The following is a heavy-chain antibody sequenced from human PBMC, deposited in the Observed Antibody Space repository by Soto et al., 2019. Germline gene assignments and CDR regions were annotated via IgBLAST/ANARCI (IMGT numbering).Heavy chain of an antibody. J-gene: IGHJ6*02. CDR2: ISSSSSYI. V-gene: IGHV3-21*01. CDR1: GFTFSSYS. Sequence: PGGSLRLSCAASGFTFSSYSMNWVRQAPGKGLEWVSSISSSSSYIYYADSVKGRFTISRDNTKNSLYLQMNSLRAEDTAVYYCARDGFGYYYGMDVWGQGTTVTVS. CDR3: ARDGFGYYYGMDV. D-gene: IGHD3-10*01.